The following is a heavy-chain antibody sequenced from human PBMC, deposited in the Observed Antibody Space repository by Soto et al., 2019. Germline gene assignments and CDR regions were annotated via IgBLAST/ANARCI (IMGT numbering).Heavy chain of an antibody. J-gene: IGHJ3*02. D-gene: IGHD3-22*01. Sequence: PGESLKISCKGSGYSFTSYWISWVSQMPGKGLEWMGRIDPSDSYTNYSPSFQGHVTISADKSISTAYLQWSSLKASDTAMYYCARRTKYYYDSSGLWAAFDIWGQGTMVTVSS. CDR3: ARRTKYYYDSSGLWAAFDI. CDR2: IDPSDSYT. CDR1: GYSFTSYW. V-gene: IGHV5-10-1*01.